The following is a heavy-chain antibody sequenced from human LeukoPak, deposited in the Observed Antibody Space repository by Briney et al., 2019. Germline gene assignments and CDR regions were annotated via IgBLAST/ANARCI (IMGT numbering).Heavy chain of an antibody. CDR3: AKVGGSSWFDELFFVDY. V-gene: IGHV3-23*01. J-gene: IGHJ4*02. CDR2: ISGSGGGT. Sequence: GGSLRLSCAASGFTFSSCAMSWVRQAPGKGLEWVSAISGSGGGTYYADSVKGRFTISRDNSKNTLYLQMNSLRAEDTAVYYCAKVGGSSWFDELFFVDYWGQGTLVTVSS. CDR1: GFTFSSCA. D-gene: IGHD6-13*01.